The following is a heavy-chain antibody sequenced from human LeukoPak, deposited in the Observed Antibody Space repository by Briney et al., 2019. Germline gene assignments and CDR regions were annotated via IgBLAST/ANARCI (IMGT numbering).Heavy chain of an antibody. CDR2: ISYDGDNK. CDR3: AKSGHSSSWYAAY. Sequence: GGSLRLSCAASGFTFSSYGMHWVRQAPGKGLEWVAVISYDGDNKYYADSVKGRFTISRDNPKNTLYLQMNSLGAEDTAVYYCAKSGHSSSWYAAYWGQGTLVTVSS. D-gene: IGHD6-13*01. J-gene: IGHJ4*02. CDR1: GFTFSSYG. V-gene: IGHV3-30*18.